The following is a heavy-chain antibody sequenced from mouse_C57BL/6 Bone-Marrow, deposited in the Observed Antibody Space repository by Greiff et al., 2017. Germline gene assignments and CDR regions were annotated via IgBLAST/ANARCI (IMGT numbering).Heavy chain of an antibody. V-gene: IGHV6-6*01. CDR3: TRGFTTCWYFDV. D-gene: IGHD2-12*01. CDR2: IRNKANNHAT. Sequence: EVKLVESGGGLVQPGGSMKLSCAASGFTFSDAWMDWVRQSPEKGLEWVAEIRNKANNHATYYAESVKGRFTISRDDSNSSVYLQMNSLRAEDTGIYYCTRGFTTCWYFDVWGTGTTVTVSS. J-gene: IGHJ1*03. CDR1: GFTFSDAW.